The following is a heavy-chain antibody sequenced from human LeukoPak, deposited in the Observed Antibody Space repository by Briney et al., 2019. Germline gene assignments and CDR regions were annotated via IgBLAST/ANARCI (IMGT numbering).Heavy chain of an antibody. Sequence: SETLSLTCAVYGGSFSGYYWSWIRQPPGKGLEWIGEIKHSGSTNYNPSLKSRVTITVDTSKNQFSLKLSSVTAADTAVYYCARRGSYYDILTGYSYYFDYWGQGTLVTVSS. V-gene: IGHV4-34*01. J-gene: IGHJ4*02. CDR2: IKHSGST. D-gene: IGHD3-9*01. CDR1: GGSFSGYY. CDR3: ARRGSYYDILTGYSYYFDY.